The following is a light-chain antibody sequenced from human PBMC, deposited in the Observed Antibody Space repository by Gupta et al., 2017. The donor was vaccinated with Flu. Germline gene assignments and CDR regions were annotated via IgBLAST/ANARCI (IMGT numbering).Light chain of an antibody. Sequence: IQMTQFPSTLPASVRVRVTITSRASQSVSVWLAWYQQKPGKAPKLLIYKASNLQSGVPSRFSGSGSGTEFILTISSLQPDDSATYYCQQYNSWGTFGQGTKVEVK. J-gene: IGKJ1*01. CDR1: QSVSVW. V-gene: IGKV1-5*03. CDR3: QQYNSWGT. CDR2: KAS.